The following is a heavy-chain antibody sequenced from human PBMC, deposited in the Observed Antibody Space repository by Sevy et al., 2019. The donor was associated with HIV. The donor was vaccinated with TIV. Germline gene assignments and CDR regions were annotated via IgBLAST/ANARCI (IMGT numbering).Heavy chain of an antibody. Sequence: GESLKISCAASGFTFNKYSMSWVRQPPGKGLEWVATLSFGCGEINYADSVKGRFTISRDNSKNSFYLQMNNLRAEDTALYYCAREGCTKPHDYWGQGTLVTVSS. CDR1: GFTFNKYS. CDR2: LSFGCGEI. D-gene: IGHD2-8*01. CDR3: AREGCTKPHDY. V-gene: IGHV3-23*01. J-gene: IGHJ4*02.